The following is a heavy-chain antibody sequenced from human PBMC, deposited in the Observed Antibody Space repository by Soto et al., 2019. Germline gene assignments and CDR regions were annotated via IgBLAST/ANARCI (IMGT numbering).Heavy chain of an antibody. CDR3: ARDLAAGDY. CDR2: FNPTSGST. Sequence: QVQLVQSGAEVKKPGASVKLSCKASGYTFINYYIHWVRQAPGQGLEWMGIFNPTSGSTNYAQKFQGRVTLTMDTSTRTVYMELSSMRFDDTAVYYCARDLAAGDYWGQGTLVTVSS. V-gene: IGHV1-46*01. D-gene: IGHD6-13*01. CDR1: GYTFINYY. J-gene: IGHJ4*02.